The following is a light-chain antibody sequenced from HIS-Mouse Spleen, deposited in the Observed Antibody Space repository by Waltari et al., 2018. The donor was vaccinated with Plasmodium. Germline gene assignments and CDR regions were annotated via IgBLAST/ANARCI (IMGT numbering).Light chain of an antibody. V-gene: IGLV2-11*01. CDR3: CSYAGSYTLV. CDR1: SSGVGGYNY. CDR2: DVS. J-gene: IGLJ2*01. Sequence: QSALTQPRSVSGSPGQSVTISCTGTSSGVGGYNYVSWYQQHPGKAPNLMIYDVSKRPSGVPDRFSGSKSGNTASLTIPGLQAEDEADYYCCSYAGSYTLVFGGGTKLTVL.